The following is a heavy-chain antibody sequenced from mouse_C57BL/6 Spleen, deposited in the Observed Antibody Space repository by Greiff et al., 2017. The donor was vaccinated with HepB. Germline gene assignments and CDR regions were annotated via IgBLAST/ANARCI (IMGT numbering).Heavy chain of an antibody. V-gene: IGHV1-18*01. CDR1: GYTFTDYN. Sequence: EVQLQQSGPELVKPGASVKIPCKASGYTFTDYNMDWVKQSHGKSLEWIGDINPNNGGTIYNQKFKGKATLTVDKSSSTAYMELRSLTSEDTAVYYCARLNVYYDYDGAMDYWGQGTSVTVSS. CDR2: INPNNGGT. J-gene: IGHJ4*01. CDR3: ARLNVYYDYDGAMDY. D-gene: IGHD2-4*01.